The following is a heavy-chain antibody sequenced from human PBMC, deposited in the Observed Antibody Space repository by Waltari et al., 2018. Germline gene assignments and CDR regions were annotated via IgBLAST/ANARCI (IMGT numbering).Heavy chain of an antibody. CDR3: ARGGEDGYNKEVY. CDR2: IIPIFGTA. D-gene: IGHD5-12*01. CDR1: GGTFSSYA. J-gene: IGHJ4*02. Sequence: QVQLQSGAEVKKPGSSVKVSCKASGGTFSSYAISWVRQAPGQGLEWMGGIIPIFGTANYGQKFQGRVTITADESTSTAYMELSSLRSEDTAVYYCARGGEDGYNKEVYWGQGTLVTVSS. V-gene: IGHV1-69*01.